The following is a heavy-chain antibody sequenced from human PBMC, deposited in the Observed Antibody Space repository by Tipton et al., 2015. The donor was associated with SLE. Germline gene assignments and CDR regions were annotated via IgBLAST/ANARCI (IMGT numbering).Heavy chain of an antibody. CDR3: ARPRRPYCGGDCSDAFDI. CDR2: IYYSGST. V-gene: IGHV4-31*11. D-gene: IGHD2-21*01. Sequence: TLSLTCAVSGYSISSSSYYWGWIRQPPGKGLEWIGYIYYSGSTYYNPSLKSRVTISVDTSKNQFSLKLSSVTAADTAVYYCARPRRPYCGGDCSDAFDIWGQGTMVTVSS. J-gene: IGHJ3*02. CDR1: GYSISSSSYY.